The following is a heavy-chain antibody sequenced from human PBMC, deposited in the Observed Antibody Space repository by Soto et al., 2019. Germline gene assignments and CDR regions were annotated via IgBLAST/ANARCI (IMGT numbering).Heavy chain of an antibody. D-gene: IGHD3-22*01. Sequence: SVKVSCKDSGGTFSSYAISWVRQAPGQGLEWTGGIIPIFGTANYAQKFQGRVTITADKSTSTAYMELSSLRSDDTAVYYCARRAVSGDSSGYSAPGYGYWGQGTLVTVSS. J-gene: IGHJ4*02. V-gene: IGHV1-69*06. CDR2: IIPIFGTA. CDR3: ARRAVSGDSSGYSAPGYGY. CDR1: GGTFSSYA.